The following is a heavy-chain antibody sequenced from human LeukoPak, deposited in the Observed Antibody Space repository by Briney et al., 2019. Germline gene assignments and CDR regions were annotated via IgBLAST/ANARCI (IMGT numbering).Heavy chain of an antibody. D-gene: IGHD2-2*01. J-gene: IGHJ4*02. CDR2: IYYSGST. V-gene: IGHV4-59*08. CDR1: GGSISSSY. CDR3: ARFSSGCSTSSCYLTY. Sequence: PSETLSLTCTVSGGSISSSYWSWIRQPPGKGLEWIGYIYYSGSTNYNPSLKSRVTISVDTSKNQFSLKLSSVTAADTAVYYCARFSSGCSTSSCYLTYWGQGTLVTVS.